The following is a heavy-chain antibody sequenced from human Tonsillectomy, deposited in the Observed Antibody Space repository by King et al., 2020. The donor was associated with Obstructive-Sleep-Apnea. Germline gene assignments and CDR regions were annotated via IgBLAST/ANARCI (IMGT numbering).Heavy chain of an antibody. CDR2: ISYDGSNK. Sequence: QVQLVESGGGVVQPGRSLRLSCAASGFPFSSYAMHWVRQAPGKGLEWVAVISYDGSNKYYADSVKGRFTISRDNSKNTLYLQMNSLRAEDTAVYYCAKGTAGEYYFDYWGQGTLVTVSS. V-gene: IGHV3-30-3*01. J-gene: IGHJ4*02. CDR3: AKGTAGEYYFDY. D-gene: IGHD1-1*01. CDR1: GFPFSSYA.